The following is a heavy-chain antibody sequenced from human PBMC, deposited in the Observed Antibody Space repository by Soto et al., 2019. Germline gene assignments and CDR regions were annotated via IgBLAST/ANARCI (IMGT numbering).Heavy chain of an antibody. CDR3: AHRGSYGHSDY. CDR2: LYWDDDK. J-gene: IGHJ4*02. Sequence: QITLKESGPTLVKPTQTLTLTCTFSGFSLSTRGMGVGWIRQPPGKALEWLGLLYWDDDKHYSPSLKSRLTITKDTAKKQVVLTMTNVDPVDTATYYCAHRGSYGHSDYWGRGILVTVSS. CDR1: GFSLSTRGMG. D-gene: IGHD4-17*01. V-gene: IGHV2-5*02.